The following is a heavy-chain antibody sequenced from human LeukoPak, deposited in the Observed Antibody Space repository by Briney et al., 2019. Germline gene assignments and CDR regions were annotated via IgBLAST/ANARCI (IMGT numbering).Heavy chain of an antibody. V-gene: IGHV3-33*06. CDR2: IWYDGTKN. J-gene: IGHJ4*02. Sequence: PGGSLRLSCAASGFTFSSYGMHWVRQAPGKGLEWVAVIWYDGTKNYYADSVKGRFTISRDNSKNTLYLQMNSLRAEDTAVYYCAKDWDDYGDYLPLDYWGQGTLVSVSS. D-gene: IGHD4-17*01. CDR3: AKDWDDYGDYLPLDY. CDR1: GFTFSSYG.